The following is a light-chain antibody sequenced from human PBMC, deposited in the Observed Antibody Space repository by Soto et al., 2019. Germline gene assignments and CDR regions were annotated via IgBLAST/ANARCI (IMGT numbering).Light chain of an antibody. CDR3: CSYSGSSTPVV. V-gene: IGLV2-23*02. CDR1: SSDVGSYNL. J-gene: IGLJ2*01. CDR2: EVS. Sequence: QSVLTQPASVSGSPGQSITISCTGTSSDVGSYNLVSWYQQHRGKAPKLMIYEVSKRPSGVSNRFSGSKSGNTASLTISGLQAEDEADYYCCSYSGSSTPVVFGGGTQLTVL.